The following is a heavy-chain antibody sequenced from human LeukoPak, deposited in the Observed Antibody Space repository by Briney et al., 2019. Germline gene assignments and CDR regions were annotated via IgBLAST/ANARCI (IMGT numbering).Heavy chain of an antibody. CDR1: GFTFSSYA. Sequence: GGSLRLSCAASGFTFSSYAMSWVRQAPGKGLEWVSAISGSGGSTYYADSVKGRFTISRDNSKNTLYLQMNSLRAEDTAVYYCARDQYSSGWYGAYFDYWGQGTLVTVSS. V-gene: IGHV3-23*01. J-gene: IGHJ4*02. CDR3: ARDQYSSGWYGAYFDY. D-gene: IGHD6-19*01. CDR2: ISGSGGST.